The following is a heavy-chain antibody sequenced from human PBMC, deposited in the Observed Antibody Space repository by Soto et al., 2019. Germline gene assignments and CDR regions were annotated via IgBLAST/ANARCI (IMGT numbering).Heavy chain of an antibody. CDR2: INHSGST. Sequence: QVQLQQWGAGLLKPSETLSLTCAVYGGSFSGYYWSWIRQPPGKGLEWIGEINHSGSTNYNPSLKSRVTISVDTSKNHFSRKLSSVTAADTAVYYCAREVSSGQPEPKMDVWGQGTTVTVSS. CDR1: GGSFSGYY. CDR3: AREVSSGQPEPKMDV. D-gene: IGHD3-22*01. J-gene: IGHJ6*02. V-gene: IGHV4-34*01.